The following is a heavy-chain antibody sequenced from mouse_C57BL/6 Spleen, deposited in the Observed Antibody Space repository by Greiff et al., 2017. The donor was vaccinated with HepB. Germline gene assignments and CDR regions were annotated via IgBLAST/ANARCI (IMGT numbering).Heavy chain of an antibody. CDR1: GFTFSSYA. V-gene: IGHV5-4*03. D-gene: IGHD2-4*01. Sequence: EVMLVASGGGLVKPGGSLKLSCAASGFTFSSYAMSWVRQTPEKRLEWVATISDGGSYTYYPDNLKGRFTISRDNATNNLYLQMSHLKSEDTAMYYCARSDDYDEDDVWFAYWGQGTLVTVSA. J-gene: IGHJ3*01. CDR3: ARSDDYDEDDVWFAY. CDR2: ISDGGSYT.